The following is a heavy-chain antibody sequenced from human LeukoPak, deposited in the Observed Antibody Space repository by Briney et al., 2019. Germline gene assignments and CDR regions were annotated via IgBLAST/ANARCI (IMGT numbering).Heavy chain of an antibody. CDR3: ARDRRGYDYPKHLGYYFDY. D-gene: IGHD5-12*01. Sequence: GGSLRLSCAASGFTFSSYWMHWVRQAPGKGLVWVSRINSDGSSTSYADSVKGRFTISRDNAKNTLYLQMNSLRAEDTAVYYCARDRRGYDYPKHLGYYFDYWGQGTLVTVSS. CDR2: INSDGSST. V-gene: IGHV3-74*01. J-gene: IGHJ4*02. CDR1: GFTFSSYW.